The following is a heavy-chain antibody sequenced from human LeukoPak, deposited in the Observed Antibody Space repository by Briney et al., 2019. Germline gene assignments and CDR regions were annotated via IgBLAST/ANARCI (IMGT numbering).Heavy chain of an antibody. J-gene: IGHJ4*02. CDR1: GFTVSSNY. V-gene: IGHV3-53*01. D-gene: IGHD5-18*01. CDR3: ARDGGYSYGYGFDY. Sequence: PGGSLRLSCAASGFTVSSNYMSWVRQAPGKGLEWVSVIYSGGSTYYADSVKGRFTISRDNSKNTLYLQMNSLRAEDTAVYYCARDGGYSYGYGFDYWGQGTLVTVSS. CDR2: IYSGGST.